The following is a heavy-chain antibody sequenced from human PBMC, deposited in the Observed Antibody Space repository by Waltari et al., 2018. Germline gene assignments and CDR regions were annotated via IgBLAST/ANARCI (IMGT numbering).Heavy chain of an antibody. CDR1: GFIVSSNY. Sequence: EVQLVESGGGLIQPGGSLRLSCAASGFIVSSNYMSWVRQAPGRGLEWFSIIYSGGSTYYADAVKGRFTISRDNSKNTLYLQMDSLSVEDTAVYYCARWQQWPVRAFDYWGQGTLVTVSS. V-gene: IGHV3-53*01. CDR2: IYSGGST. D-gene: IGHD6-19*01. CDR3: ARWQQWPVRAFDY. J-gene: IGHJ4*02.